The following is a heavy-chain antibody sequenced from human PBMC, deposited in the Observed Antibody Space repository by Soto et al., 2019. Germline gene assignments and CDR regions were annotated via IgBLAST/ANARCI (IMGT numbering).Heavy chain of an antibody. CDR3: ARSFTGTTSSPYYYYYMDV. J-gene: IGHJ6*03. CDR1: GFSLSNARMG. Sequence: VSGPTLVNPTETLTLTCTVSGFSLSNARMGVSWIRQPPGKALEWLAHIFSNDEKSYSTSLKSRLTISKDTSKSQVVLTMTNMDPVDTATYYCARSFTGTTSSPYYYYYMDVWGKGTTVTVSS. V-gene: IGHV2-26*01. D-gene: IGHD1-1*01. CDR2: IFSNDEK.